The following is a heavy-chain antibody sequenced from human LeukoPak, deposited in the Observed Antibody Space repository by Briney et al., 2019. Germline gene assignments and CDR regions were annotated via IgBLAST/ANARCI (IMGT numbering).Heavy chain of an antibody. J-gene: IGHJ3*02. CDR2: ISYDGSNK. D-gene: IGHD3-22*01. V-gene: IGHV3-30*18. CDR3: AKDFLPDYYDSSGFDAFDI. CDR1: GFTFGSYG. Sequence: PGGSLRLSCAASGFTFGSYGMHWVRQAPGKGLEWVAVISYDGSNKYYADSVKGRFTISRDNSKNTLYLQMNSLRAEDTAVYYCAKDFLPDYYDSSGFDAFDIWGQGTMVTVSS.